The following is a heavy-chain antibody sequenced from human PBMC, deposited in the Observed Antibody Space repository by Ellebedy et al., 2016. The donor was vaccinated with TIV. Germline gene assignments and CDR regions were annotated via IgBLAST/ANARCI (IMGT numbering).Heavy chain of an antibody. Sequence: SETLSLXXTVSGGSISSYYWSWIRQPAGKGLEWIGRIYTSGSTNYNPSLKSRVTISVDTSKNQFSLKLSSVTAADTAVYYCARGGRSSWVGYYYGMDVWGQGTTVTVSS. CDR2: IYTSGST. CDR1: GGSISSYY. CDR3: ARGGRSSWVGYYYGMDV. V-gene: IGHV4-4*07. J-gene: IGHJ6*02. D-gene: IGHD6-13*01.